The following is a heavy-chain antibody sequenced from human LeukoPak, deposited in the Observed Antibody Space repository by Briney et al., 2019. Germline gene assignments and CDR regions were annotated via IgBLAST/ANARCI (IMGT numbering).Heavy chain of an antibody. V-gene: IGHV3-7*01. D-gene: IGHD6-13*01. J-gene: IGHJ6*02. CDR1: GFTFSSYW. CDR3: AREGFVSSSWLPLCGMDV. CDR2: IKQDGSEK. Sequence: GGSLRLSCAASGFTFSSYWMSWVRQAPGKGLEWVANIKQDGSEKYYVDSVKGRFTISRDNAKNSLYLQMNSLRAEDTAVYYCAREGFVSSSWLPLCGMDVWGQGTTVTVSS.